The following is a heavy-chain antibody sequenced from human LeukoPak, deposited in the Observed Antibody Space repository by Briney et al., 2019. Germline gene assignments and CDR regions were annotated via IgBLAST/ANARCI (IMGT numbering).Heavy chain of an antibody. CDR3: AAWGDSGYDHG. CDR2: INSDGSST. J-gene: IGHJ4*02. CDR1: GFTFSSYW. Sequence: GGSLRLSCAASGFTFSSYWMHWVRQAPGKGLVWVSRINSDGSSTSYADSVKGRFTISRDNAKNTLYLQMNSLSAEDTAIYYCAAWGDSGYDHGWGQGTLVTVSS. D-gene: IGHD5-12*01. V-gene: IGHV3-74*01.